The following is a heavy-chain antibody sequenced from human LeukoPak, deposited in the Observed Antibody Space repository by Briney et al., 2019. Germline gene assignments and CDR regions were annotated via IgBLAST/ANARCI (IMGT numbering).Heavy chain of an antibody. J-gene: IGHJ4*02. CDR1: AFTFGDYY. Sequence: GGSLRLSCAASAFTFGDYYMSWIRQAPGKGLEWVSYISSSGSTIYYADSVKGGFTISRDNAKNSLYLQMNSLRAEDTAVYYCARDLWGWGYSYGYTDYWGQGTLVTVSS. CDR2: ISSSGSTI. CDR3: ARDLWGWGYSYGYTDY. D-gene: IGHD5-18*01. V-gene: IGHV3-11*01.